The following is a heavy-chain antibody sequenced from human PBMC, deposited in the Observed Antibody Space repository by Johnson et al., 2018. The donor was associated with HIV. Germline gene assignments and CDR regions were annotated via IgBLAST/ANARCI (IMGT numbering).Heavy chain of an antibody. CDR1: GFIFSSYA. Sequence: QVQLVESGGGVVQTGRSLRLSCAASGFIFSSYAMHWVRQTPGTGLERVAVIWYDGSNKYYVDSVKGRFTISRANAKNSLYLQMNGLRAEDTAVYYCARGYILTGYSGAFDMWGQGTMVTVSS. V-gene: IGHV3-33*08. D-gene: IGHD3-9*01. CDR2: IWYDGSNK. J-gene: IGHJ3*02. CDR3: ARGYILTGYSGAFDM.